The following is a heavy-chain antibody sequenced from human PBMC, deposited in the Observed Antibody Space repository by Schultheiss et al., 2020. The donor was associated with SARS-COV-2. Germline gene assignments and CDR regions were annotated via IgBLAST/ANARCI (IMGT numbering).Heavy chain of an antibody. CDR2: MNPNSGDT. CDR1: GYTFISYD. D-gene: IGHD4-11*01. Sequence: ASVKVSCKASGYTFISYDINWVRQATGQGLEWMGWMNPNSGDTDYAQKFQGRVTMTRNTSISTAYMELSSLRSEDTAVYYCARDVIIPSHSNYNYYYGMDVWGQGTTVTVSS. V-gene: IGHV1-8*01. CDR3: ARDVIIPSHSNYNYYYGMDV. J-gene: IGHJ6*02.